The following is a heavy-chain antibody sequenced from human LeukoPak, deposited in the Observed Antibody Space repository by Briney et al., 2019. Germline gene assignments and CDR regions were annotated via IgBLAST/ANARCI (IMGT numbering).Heavy chain of an antibody. V-gene: IGHV4-34*01. CDR1: GGSFSGYY. J-gene: IGHJ4*02. CDR2: INHSGST. D-gene: IGHD5-12*01. CDR3: ARGQGYDY. Sequence: SETLSLTCAVYGGSFSGYYWSWIRQPPGKGLEWIGEINHSGSTNYNPSLKSRVTISVDTSKNQFSLKLSSVTAADTAVYYCARGQGYDYWGQGILVTVSS.